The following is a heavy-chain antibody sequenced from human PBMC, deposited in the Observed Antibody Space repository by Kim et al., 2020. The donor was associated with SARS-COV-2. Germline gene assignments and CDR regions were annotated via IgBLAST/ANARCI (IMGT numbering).Heavy chain of an antibody. D-gene: IGHD3-22*01. V-gene: IGHV5-51*01. CDR3: ARSHSPGDSSGYYYAPADY. CDR1: GYSFTSYW. Sequence: GESLKISCKGSGYSFTSYWIGWVRQMLGKGLEWMGIIYPGDSDTRYSPSFQGQVTISADKSISTAYLQWSSLKASDTAMYYCARSHSPGDSSGYYYAPADYWSQGTLVTVSS. J-gene: IGHJ4*02. CDR2: IYPGDSDT.